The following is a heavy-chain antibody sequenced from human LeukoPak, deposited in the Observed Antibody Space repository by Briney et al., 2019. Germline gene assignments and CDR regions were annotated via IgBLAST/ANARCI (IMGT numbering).Heavy chain of an antibody. J-gene: IGHJ4*02. CDR3: AKAGGSGMYSSSWYRHFDY. CDR1: GFTLKSYG. D-gene: IGHD6-13*01. V-gene: IGHV3-30*02. Sequence: GGSLRLSCAASGFTLKSYGMHWVRQAPGKGLQWVAFIRYDGSNKYYTDSVKGRFTISRDDSKNTLYLQMNSLRAEDTAVYYCAKAGGSGMYSSSWYRHFDYWGQGTLVTVSS. CDR2: IRYDGSNK.